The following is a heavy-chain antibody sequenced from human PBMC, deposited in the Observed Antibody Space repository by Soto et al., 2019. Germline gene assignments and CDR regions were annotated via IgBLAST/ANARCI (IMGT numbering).Heavy chain of an antibody. CDR2: IDPSNGQA. Sequence: QVQLLQSGAEVKESGASVKVSCKASGYTFTGYGISWVRQAPGQGLEWMGWIDPSNGQAHYVQDLQGTVTMTKDTSTSTVYMELRSLRSDDTAVYYCAKTRYTRSLKYYFDHWGQGTLVTVSS. CDR1: GYTFTGYG. CDR3: AKTRYTRSLKYYFDH. V-gene: IGHV1-18*04. D-gene: IGHD2-2*02. J-gene: IGHJ4*02.